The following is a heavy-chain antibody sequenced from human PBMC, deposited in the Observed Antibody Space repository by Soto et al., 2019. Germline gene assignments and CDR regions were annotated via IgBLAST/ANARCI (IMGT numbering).Heavy chain of an antibody. D-gene: IGHD3-22*01. CDR2: IIPIFGTA. J-gene: IGHJ5*02. CDR1: GGTFSSYA. CDR3: ARDGNYDNSGYLNWFDP. V-gene: IGHV1-69*12. Sequence: QVQLVQSGAEVKKPGSSVKVSCKASGGTFSSYAISWVRQAPGQGLEWMGGIIPIFGTANYAQKFQGRVTITADESTSTAYMELSSLRSEDTAVYYCARDGNYDNSGYLNWFDPWGQGTLVTVSS.